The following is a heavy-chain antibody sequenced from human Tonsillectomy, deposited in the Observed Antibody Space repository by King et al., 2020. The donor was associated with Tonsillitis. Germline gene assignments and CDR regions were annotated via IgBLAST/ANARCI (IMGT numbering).Heavy chain of an antibody. CDR3: TTVPAYYDILTGYRVDY. Sequence: EVQLVESGGGLVKPGGSLRLSCAASGFTFSNAWMSWVRQAPGKGLEWVGRIKSKTDGGTTDYAAPVKGRFTISRDDSKNTLYLQMNSLKTEDTAVYYCTTVPAYYDILTGYRVDYWGQGTLVTVSS. CDR1: GFTFSNAW. D-gene: IGHD3-9*01. J-gene: IGHJ4*02. CDR2: IKSKTDGGTT. V-gene: IGHV3-15*01.